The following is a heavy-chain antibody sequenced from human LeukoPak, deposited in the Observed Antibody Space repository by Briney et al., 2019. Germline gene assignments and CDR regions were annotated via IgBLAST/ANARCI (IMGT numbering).Heavy chain of an antibody. CDR1: GGTFSSYA. D-gene: IGHD3-22*01. CDR2: IIPIFGTA. V-gene: IGHV1-69*06. Sequence: SVKVSCKASGGTFSSYAISWVRQAPGQGLEWMGGIIPIFGTANYAQKFQGRVTITADKSTSTAYMELSSLRSEDTAVYYCARSYYYDSSGYYYDYYYYMDVWGKGTTVTVSS. J-gene: IGHJ6*03. CDR3: ARSYYYDSSGYYYDYYYYMDV.